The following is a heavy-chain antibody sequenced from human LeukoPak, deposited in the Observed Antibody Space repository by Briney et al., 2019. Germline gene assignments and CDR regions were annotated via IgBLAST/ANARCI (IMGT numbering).Heavy chain of an antibody. D-gene: IGHD4-17*01. CDR3: ARGYGDFRVEGRYFHS. CDR2: VHYSGTA. V-gene: IGHV4-59*01. J-gene: IGHJ4*02. Sequence: PGGSLRLSCAASGFTFSSYAMHWVRQAPGKGLEFIGHVHYSGTANYNPSLRSRVTISIDTSKKHFFLKLKSVTAADTAVYYCARGYGDFRVEGRYFHSWGQGTLVTVSS. CDR1: GFTFSSYA.